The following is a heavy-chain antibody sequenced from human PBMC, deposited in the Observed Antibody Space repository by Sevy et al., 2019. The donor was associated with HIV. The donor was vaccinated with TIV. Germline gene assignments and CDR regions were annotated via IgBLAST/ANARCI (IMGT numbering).Heavy chain of an antibody. CDR3: ARDNGCYYKADTFDI. Sequence: GGSLRLSCAGSGFTFSSHWMSWVRQAPGKGLEWVANIKQGGSEKHYADSVKGRFTISRDDAKNALFLQMNSLSAEDTAFYYCARDNGCYYKADTFDIWGQGKMVTVSS. D-gene: IGHD3-10*01. CDR2: IKQGGSEK. CDR1: GFTFSSHW. J-gene: IGHJ3*02. V-gene: IGHV3-7*01.